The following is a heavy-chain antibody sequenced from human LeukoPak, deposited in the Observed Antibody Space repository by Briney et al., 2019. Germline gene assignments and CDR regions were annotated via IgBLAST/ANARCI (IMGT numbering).Heavy chain of an antibody. V-gene: IGHV4-31*03. CDR1: GGSISSGGYY. CDR2: IYYSGST. J-gene: IGHJ4*02. D-gene: IGHD2-15*01. Sequence: SQTLSLTRTVSGGSISSGGYYWSWIRQHPGKGLEWIGYIYYSGSTYYNPSLKSRVTISVDTPKNQFSLKLSSVTAADTAVYYCARVTVQLGYCSGGSCLFDYWGQGTLVTVSS. CDR3: ARVTVQLGYCSGGSCLFDY.